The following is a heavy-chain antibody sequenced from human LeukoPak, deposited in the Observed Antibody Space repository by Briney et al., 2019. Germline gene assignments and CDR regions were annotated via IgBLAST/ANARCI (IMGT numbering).Heavy chain of an antibody. CDR3: ARGYSGLLY. CDR1: GFNVSRDW. CDR2: IKYDGSQK. J-gene: IGHJ4*02. V-gene: IGHV3-7*01. Sequence: GGSLRPSCAASGFNVSRDWLSSVRQAPGKGMEWAGYIKYDGSQKFYVESLKGRFTISRDNAKNSLFLQMKSLRAEDTGVYYCARGYSGLLYWGQGTLVTVSS. D-gene: IGHD5-12*01.